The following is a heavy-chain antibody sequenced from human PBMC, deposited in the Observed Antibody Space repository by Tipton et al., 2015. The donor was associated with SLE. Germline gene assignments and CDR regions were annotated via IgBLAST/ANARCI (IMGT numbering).Heavy chain of an antibody. Sequence: SLRLSCAASDSIFSDYGMHWVRQPPGKGLEWVAFIRYDGGSQYYADSVKGRLTISRDNSKNTLYLHMNSLRAEDTAVYYCAKDSYYGSGSYYNPGPYYFDYWGQGTLVTVSS. CDR1: DSIFSDYG. V-gene: IGHV3-30*02. CDR3: AKDSYYGSGSYYNPGPYYFDY. D-gene: IGHD3-10*01. CDR2: IRYDGGSQ. J-gene: IGHJ4*02.